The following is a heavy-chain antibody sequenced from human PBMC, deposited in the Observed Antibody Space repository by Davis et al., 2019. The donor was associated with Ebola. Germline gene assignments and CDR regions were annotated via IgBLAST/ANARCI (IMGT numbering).Heavy chain of an antibody. CDR2: INHSGST. J-gene: IGHJ5*02. CDR1: GGSFSGYY. CDR3: ARARAYNWFDP. V-gene: IGHV4-34*01. Sequence: SETLSLTCAVYGGSFSGYYWSWIRQPPGKGLEWIGEINHSGSTNYNPSLKSRVTISVDTSKNQFSLKLSSVTAADTAVYYCARARAYNWFDPWGQGVLVSVSS.